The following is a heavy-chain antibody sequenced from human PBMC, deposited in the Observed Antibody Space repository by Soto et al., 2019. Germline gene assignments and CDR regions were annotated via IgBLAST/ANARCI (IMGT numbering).Heavy chain of an antibody. D-gene: IGHD6-13*01. Sequence: GGSLRLSCAASGFTFSSYDMHWVRQATGKGLEWVSAIGTAGDTYYPGSVKGRFTISRENAKNSLYLQMNSLRAGDTAVYYCARGQQLVPDYYYGMDVWGQGTTVTVSS. J-gene: IGHJ6*02. CDR1: GFTFSSYD. CDR2: IGTAGDT. V-gene: IGHV3-13*01. CDR3: ARGQQLVPDYYYGMDV.